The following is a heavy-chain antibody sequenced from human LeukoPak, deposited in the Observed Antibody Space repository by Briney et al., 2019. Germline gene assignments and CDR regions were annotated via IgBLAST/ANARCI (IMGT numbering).Heavy chain of an antibody. CDR2: ISSSGGTI. V-gene: IGHV3-48*03. CDR1: GFTFSSSE. J-gene: IGHJ3*02. D-gene: IGHD1-26*01. Sequence: GGSLRLSCAASGFTFSSSEMNWVRQAPGKGLEWFSYISSSGGTIYYADSVKGRFTISRDNAKNSLSLQMNSLRADDTAVYYCAKGSGRSLGAFDIWGQGTMVTVSS. CDR3: AKGSGRSLGAFDI.